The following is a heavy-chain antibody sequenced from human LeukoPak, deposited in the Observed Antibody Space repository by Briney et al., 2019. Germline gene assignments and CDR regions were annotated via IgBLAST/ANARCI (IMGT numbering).Heavy chain of an antibody. CDR3: ARASGVKMATTSYFDY. CDR2: IYYSGST. CDR1: GGSISSYY. D-gene: IGHD5-24*01. Sequence: SETLSLTCTVSGGSISSYYWSWIRQPPGKGLEWIGYIYYSGSTNYNPSLKSRVTISVDTSKNQFSLKLSSVTAADAAVYYCARASGVKMATTSYFDYWGQGTLVTVSS. J-gene: IGHJ4*02. V-gene: IGHV4-59*01.